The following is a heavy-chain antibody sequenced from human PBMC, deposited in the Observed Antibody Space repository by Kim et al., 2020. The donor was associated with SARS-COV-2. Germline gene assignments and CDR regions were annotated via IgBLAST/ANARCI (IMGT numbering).Heavy chain of an antibody. CDR2: ISSSSSYI. CDR1: GFTFSSYS. V-gene: IGHV3-21*04. D-gene: IGHD3-16*01. CDR3: ARDRGGYGRLGDAFDI. J-gene: IGHJ3*02. Sequence: GGSLRLSCAASGFTFSSYSMNWVRQAPGKGLEWVSSISSSSSYIYYADSVKGRFTISRDNAKNSLYLQMNSLRAEDTAVYYCARDRGGYGRLGDAFDIWGQGTMVTVSS.